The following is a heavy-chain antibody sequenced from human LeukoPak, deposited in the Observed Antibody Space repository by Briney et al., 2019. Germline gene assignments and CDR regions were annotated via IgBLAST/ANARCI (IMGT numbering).Heavy chain of an antibody. CDR2: MNPNSGNT. V-gene: IGHV1-8*03. D-gene: IGHD2-2*01. CDR3: AREDIVIVPPSRPFDP. Sequence: GASVKVSCKASGYTFTSYDINWVRQATGQGLEWMGWMNPNSGNTGYAQKFQGRVAFTRDTPISTAYLELTSLTSEDTAVYYCAREDIVIVPPSRPFDPWGQGTLVTVSS. J-gene: IGHJ5*02. CDR1: GYTFTSYD.